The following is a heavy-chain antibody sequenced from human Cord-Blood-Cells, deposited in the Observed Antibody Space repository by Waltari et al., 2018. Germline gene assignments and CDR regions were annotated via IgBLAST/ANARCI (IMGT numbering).Heavy chain of an antibody. J-gene: IGHJ4*02. V-gene: IGHV4-34*01. CDR2: INHSGST. CDR3: ARGGIVVVPAAIYTFDY. D-gene: IGHD2-2*01. Sequence: QVQLQQWGAGLLKPSETLSLTCAVYGGSFSGYYWSWIRQPPGKGLEWIGEINHSGSTNYNPSLKSRVTXSVDTSXXXXXXXLSSVTAADTAVYYCARGGIVVVPAAIYTFDYWGQGTLVTVSS. CDR1: GGSFSGYY.